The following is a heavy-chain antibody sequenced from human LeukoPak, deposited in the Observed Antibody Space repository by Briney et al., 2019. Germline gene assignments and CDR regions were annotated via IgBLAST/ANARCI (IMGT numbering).Heavy chain of an antibody. J-gene: IGHJ4*02. D-gene: IGHD6-19*01. CDR2: IYYSGSS. V-gene: IGHV4-39*01. CDR1: GGSISSSSYY. Sequence: SETLSLTCTVSGGSISSSSYYWGWIRQPPGKGLEWIGSIYYSGSSYYNPSLKSRVTISVDTSKNQFSLKLSSVTAADTAAYSCAGLAAYSTGWYSRLYYFDYWGQGTLVTVSS. CDR3: AGLAAYSTGWYSRLYYFDY.